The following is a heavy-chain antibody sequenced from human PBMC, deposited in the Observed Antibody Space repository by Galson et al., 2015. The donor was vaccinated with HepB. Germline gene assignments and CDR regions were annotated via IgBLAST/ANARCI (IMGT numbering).Heavy chain of an antibody. J-gene: IGHJ6*03. CDR1: GFTFSSYS. Sequence: SLRLSCAASGFTFSSYSMNWVRQAPGKGLEWVSSISSSSSYIYYADSVKGRFTISRDNAKNSLYLQMNSLRAEDTAVYYCARDPNDFWSGFYIREIIGDYYYYMDVWGKVTTVTVSS. CDR3: ARDPNDFWSGFYIREIIGDYYYYMDV. D-gene: IGHD3-3*01. V-gene: IGHV3-21*01. CDR2: ISSSSSYI.